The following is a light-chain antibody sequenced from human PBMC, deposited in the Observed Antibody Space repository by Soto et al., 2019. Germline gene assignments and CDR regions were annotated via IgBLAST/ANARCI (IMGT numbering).Light chain of an antibody. CDR3: QQGSHFPLA. CDR1: EGIDSW. V-gene: IGKV1-12*01. Sequence: DIQMTQSPSSVSASLGDRVTITCRASEGIDSWLAWYQQKPGEAPKLLISAASSLQSGVPKRFSGSGFGTDFTLTISNLQHEDSETYYCQQGSHFPLAFGAGTKVEIK. CDR2: AAS. J-gene: IGKJ4*01.